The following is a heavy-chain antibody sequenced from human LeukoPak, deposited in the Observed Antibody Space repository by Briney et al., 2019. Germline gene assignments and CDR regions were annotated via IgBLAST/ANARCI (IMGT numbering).Heavy chain of an antibody. Sequence: QAGGSLRLSCAASGFTFSSYAMSWVRQAPGKGLEWVSAISGSGGGTYYADSVKGRFTISRDNSKNTLYLQMNSLRAEDTAVYYCAKDLDTMVRGPPYYYGMDVWGQGTTVTVSS. CDR3: AKDLDTMVRGPPYYYGMDV. CDR1: GFTFSSYA. CDR2: ISGSGGGT. V-gene: IGHV3-23*01. D-gene: IGHD3-10*01. J-gene: IGHJ6*02.